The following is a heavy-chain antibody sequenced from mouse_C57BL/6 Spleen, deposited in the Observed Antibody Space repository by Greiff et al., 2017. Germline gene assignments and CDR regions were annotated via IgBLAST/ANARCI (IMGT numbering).Heavy chain of an antibody. CDR1: GYSITSGYY. CDR2: ISYDGSN. J-gene: IGHJ2*01. D-gene: IGHD1-2*01. Sequence: ESGPGLVKPSQSLSLTCSVTGYSITSGYYWNWIRQFPGNKLEWMGYISYDGSNNYNPSLKNRISITRDTSKNQFFLKLNSVTTEDTATYYCAILTTAYYCDYWGQGTTLTVSS. CDR3: AILTTAYYCDY. V-gene: IGHV3-6*01.